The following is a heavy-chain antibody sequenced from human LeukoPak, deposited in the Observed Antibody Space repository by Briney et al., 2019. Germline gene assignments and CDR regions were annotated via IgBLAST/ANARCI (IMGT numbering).Heavy chain of an antibody. Sequence: PGGSLRLSCAASGFFFSDFYINWIRQAPGKGLEWVAYISSDGETVSYADSMKGRFTISRDNAKNSVYLHMDSLRAEDTAVYFCTRGGVDCWGQGTLVTVSS. CDR2: ISSDGETV. D-gene: IGHD3-10*01. J-gene: IGHJ4*02. V-gene: IGHV3-11*04. CDR1: GFFFSDFY. CDR3: TRGGVDC.